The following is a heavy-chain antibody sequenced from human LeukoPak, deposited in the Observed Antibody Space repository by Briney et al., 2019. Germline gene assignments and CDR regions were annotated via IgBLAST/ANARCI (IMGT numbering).Heavy chain of an antibody. V-gene: IGHV4-59*08. CDR1: GGSISGYY. Sequence: SETLSLTCTVSGGSISGYYWSWIRQPPGKGLEWIGYIYYSGSTNYNPFLKSRVTISVDTSKNQFSLKLSSVTAADTAVYYCARHRSGSYWRAFDIWGQGTMVTVSS. J-gene: IGHJ3*02. CDR3: ARHRSGSYWRAFDI. D-gene: IGHD1-26*01. CDR2: IYYSGST.